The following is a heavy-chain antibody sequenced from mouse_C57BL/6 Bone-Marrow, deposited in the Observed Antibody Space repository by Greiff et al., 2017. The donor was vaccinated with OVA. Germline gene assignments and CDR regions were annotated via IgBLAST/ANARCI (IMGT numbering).Heavy chain of an antibody. J-gene: IGHJ3*01. V-gene: IGHV5-17*01. CDR1: GFTFSDYG. Sequence: EVKLVESGGGLVKPGGSLKLSCAASGFTFSDYGMHWVRQAPEKGLEWVAYISSGSSTIYYADTVKGRFTISRDNAKNTLFLQMTSLRSEDTAMYYCARPLVPEDWFAYWGQGTLVTVSA. CDR3: ARPLVPEDWFAY. D-gene: IGHD5-1*01. CDR2: ISSGSSTI.